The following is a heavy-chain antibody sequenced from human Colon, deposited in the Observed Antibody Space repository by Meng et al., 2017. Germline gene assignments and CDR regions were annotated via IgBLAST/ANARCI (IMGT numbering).Heavy chain of an antibody. CDR1: GGSVISNSYY. J-gene: IGHJ5*02. CDR3: ARDSGYDKNWFDP. CDR2: IYYSGST. Sequence: VQVQESGPGLVWPSETLSLTCTVSGGSVISNSYYWSWIRQPPGKGLEWIGFIYYSGSTNYNPSLKSRVTISVDTSKNQFSLKVSAVTAADTAVYYCARDSGYDKNWFDPWGQGTLVTVSS. D-gene: IGHD5-12*01. V-gene: IGHV4-61*01.